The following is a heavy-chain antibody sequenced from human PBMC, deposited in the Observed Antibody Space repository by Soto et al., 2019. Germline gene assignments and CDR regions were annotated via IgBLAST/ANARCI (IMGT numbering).Heavy chain of an antibody. CDR3: ARDPLYCSSTSCSFDY. V-gene: IGHV1-69*04. CDR1: GGTFSSYT. J-gene: IGHJ4*02. D-gene: IGHD2-2*01. Sequence: AASVKVSCKASGGTFSSYTISWVRQAPGQGLEWMGRIIPILGIANYAQKFQGRVTITADKSTSTAYMELSSLRSEDTAVYYCARDPLYCSSTSCSFDYWGQGTLVTVSS. CDR2: IIPILGIA.